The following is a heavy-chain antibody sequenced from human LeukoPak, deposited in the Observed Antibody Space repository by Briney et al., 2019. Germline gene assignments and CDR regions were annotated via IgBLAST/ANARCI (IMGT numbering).Heavy chain of an antibody. CDR1: GFTFSSYS. CDR3: ARVGVVAATD. CDR2: ISSSSSYI. V-gene: IGHV3-21*01. Sequence: KTGGSLRLSCAASGFTFSSYSMNWVRQAPGKGLEWVSSISSSSSYIYYADSVKGRFTISRDNAKNSLYLQMNSLRAEDTAVYYCARVGVVAATDWGQGTLATVSS. D-gene: IGHD2-15*01. J-gene: IGHJ4*02.